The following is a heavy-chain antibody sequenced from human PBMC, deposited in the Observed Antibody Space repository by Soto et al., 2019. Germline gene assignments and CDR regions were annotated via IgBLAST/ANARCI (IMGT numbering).Heavy chain of an antibody. D-gene: IGHD3-9*01. J-gene: IGHJ4*02. CDR1: GGSISSYY. Sequence: PSETLSLTCTVSGGSISSYYWSWIRQPPGKGLEWIGYIYYSGSTNYNPSLKSRVTISVDTSKNQFSLKLNSVTAADTAMYYCARVHYDILTGYMYYFDYWGQGTLVTVSS. CDR2: IYYSGST. CDR3: ARVHYDILTGYMYYFDY. V-gene: IGHV4-59*01.